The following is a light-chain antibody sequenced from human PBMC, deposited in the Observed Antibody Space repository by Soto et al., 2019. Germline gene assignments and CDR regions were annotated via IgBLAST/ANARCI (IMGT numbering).Light chain of an antibody. CDR3: QQSYSTPLT. Sequence: DIQMTQSPSSLSASLGDSVTITCRASQTINNYLNWYQQKPGTAPKLVIFAAYTLQSGVPSRFSGSGSGTEFTLTISSLQAEDFASYYCQQSYSTPLTFGGGTKV. J-gene: IGKJ4*01. CDR2: AAY. CDR1: QTINNY. V-gene: IGKV1-39*01.